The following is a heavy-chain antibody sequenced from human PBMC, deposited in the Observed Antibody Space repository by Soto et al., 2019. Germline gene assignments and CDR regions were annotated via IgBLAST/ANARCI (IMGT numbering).Heavy chain of an antibody. D-gene: IGHD2-15*01. CDR1: GGSISSYY. CDR3: ARHGTYCSGGSCYSDNWFDP. Sequence: SETLSLTCTVSGGSISSYYWSWIRQPPGKGLEWIGYIYYSGSTNYNPSLKSRVTISVDTSKNQFSLKLSSVTAADTAVYYCARHGTYCSGGSCYSDNWFDPWGQGTLVTVSS. V-gene: IGHV4-59*08. J-gene: IGHJ5*02. CDR2: IYYSGST.